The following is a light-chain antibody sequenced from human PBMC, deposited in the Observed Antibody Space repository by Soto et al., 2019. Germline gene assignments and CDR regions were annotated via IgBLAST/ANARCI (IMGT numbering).Light chain of an antibody. CDR3: CSYAGSSTFYV. Sequence: QSALTQPASVSGSPGQSITISCTGSSSDVGSYNLVSWYQQHPGKAPKLLIYKVTKRPSGVSNRFSGSKSGNTASLTISGLQAEDEADYYCCSYAGSSTFYVFGTGTKVTVL. CDR2: KVT. V-gene: IGLV2-23*02. CDR1: SSDVGSYNL. J-gene: IGLJ1*01.